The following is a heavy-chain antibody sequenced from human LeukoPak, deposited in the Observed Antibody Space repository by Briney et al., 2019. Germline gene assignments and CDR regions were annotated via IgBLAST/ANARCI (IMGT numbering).Heavy chain of an antibody. V-gene: IGHV3-21*01. CDR1: GFTFSSYS. J-gene: IGHJ4*02. CDR3: ARVKRDPAVLVTPTSRSSDY. Sequence: GGSLRLSCAASGFTFSSYSMNWVRQAPGKGLEWVSSISSSSSYMYYADSVKGRFTISRDNAKNSLYLQMNSLRVEDTAVYYCARVKRDPAVLVTPTSRSSDYGGQRTPVT. CDR2: ISSSSSYM. D-gene: IGHD2-21*02.